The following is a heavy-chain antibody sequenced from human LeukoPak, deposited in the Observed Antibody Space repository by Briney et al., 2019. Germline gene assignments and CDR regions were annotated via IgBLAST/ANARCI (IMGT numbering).Heavy chain of an antibody. J-gene: IGHJ4*02. D-gene: IGHD3-3*01. CDR3: AREGGGHYDFWSGYYFMGLSVDY. CDR2: INPNSGGT. V-gene: IGHV1-2*02. CDR1: GYTFTGYY. Sequence: ASVKVSCKASGYTFTGYYMHWVRQAPGQGLEWMGWINPNSGGTNYAQKFQGRVTVTRDMSTSTVYMELSSLRSEDTAVYYCAREGGGHYDFWSGYYFMGLSVDYWGQGTLVTVSS.